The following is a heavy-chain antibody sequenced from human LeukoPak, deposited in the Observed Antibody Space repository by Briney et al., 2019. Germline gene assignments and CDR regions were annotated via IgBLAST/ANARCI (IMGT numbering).Heavy chain of an antibody. Sequence: GGSLRLSCAASGFTFSSYGMHWVRQAPGKGLEWVAVISYDGSNKYYADSVKGRFTISRDNSKNTLYLQMNSLRAEDTAVYYCAKERGSRYCSSTSCYTGRGAFDIWGQGTMITVSS. CDR1: GFTFSSYG. V-gene: IGHV3-30*18. CDR2: ISYDGSNK. J-gene: IGHJ3*02. CDR3: AKERGSRYCSSTSCYTGRGAFDI. D-gene: IGHD2-2*02.